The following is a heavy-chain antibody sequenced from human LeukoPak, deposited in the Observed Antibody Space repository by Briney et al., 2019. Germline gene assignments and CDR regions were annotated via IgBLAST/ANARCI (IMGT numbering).Heavy chain of an antibody. CDR1: GYTFTRYD. J-gene: IGHJ6*03. V-gene: IGHV1-8*03. Sequence: ASVKVSCKASGYTFTRYDINWVRQATGQGLEWMAWMNPNSGNTGYAQKFQGRVTITRNTSISTVYMELSSLRSEDTAVYYCARGGSNYYYMDVWGKGTTVTVSS. CDR2: MNPNSGNT. D-gene: IGHD2/OR15-2a*01. CDR3: ARGGSNYYYMDV.